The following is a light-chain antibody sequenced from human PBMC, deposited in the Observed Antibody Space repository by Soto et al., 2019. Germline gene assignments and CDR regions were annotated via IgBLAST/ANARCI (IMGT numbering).Light chain of an antibody. J-gene: IGLJ3*02. Sequence: QPVLTQAPSASGTPGQRVTISCSGSSSNIGSNTVSWYQQVPGTAPKLLIYSNVQRPSGVPDRFSGSKSGTSASLAIGGLQSEDGADYYCGAWDGSLNGWVFGGGPKVTVL. CDR3: GAWDGSLNGWV. CDR2: SNV. V-gene: IGLV1-44*01. CDR1: SSNIGSNT.